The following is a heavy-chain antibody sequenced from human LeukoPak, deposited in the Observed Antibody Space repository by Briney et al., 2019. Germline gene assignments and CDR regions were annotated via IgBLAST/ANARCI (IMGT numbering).Heavy chain of an antibody. V-gene: IGHV3-23*01. D-gene: IGHD3-9*01. CDR1: GXTFSTYA. CDR2: ISDSGGTT. CDR3: AKVKDILTGYYPPYYFDY. Sequence: GGPLRLSCAASGXTFSTYAMTWVRQAPGKGLEWVSSISDSGGTTYYAGSVKGRFTISRDSSKNTLHLQMNNLRAEDTAVYYCAKVKDILTGYYPPYYFDYWGQGTLVTVSS. J-gene: IGHJ4*02.